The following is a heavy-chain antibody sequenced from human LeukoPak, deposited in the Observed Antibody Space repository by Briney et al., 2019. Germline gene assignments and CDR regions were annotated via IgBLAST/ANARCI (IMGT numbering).Heavy chain of an antibody. CDR1: GFTFSSYG. CDR3: AKVGGRQRGYYGMDV. CDR2: IRYDGSNK. D-gene: IGHD3-10*01. V-gene: IGHV3-30*02. J-gene: IGHJ6*02. Sequence: PGGSLRLSCAASGFTFSSYGMHWVRQAPGKGLEWVAFIRYDGSNKYYADSVKGRFTISRDNSKNTLYLQMNSLRAEDTAVYYCAKVGGRQRGYYGMDVWGQGTTVTVSS.